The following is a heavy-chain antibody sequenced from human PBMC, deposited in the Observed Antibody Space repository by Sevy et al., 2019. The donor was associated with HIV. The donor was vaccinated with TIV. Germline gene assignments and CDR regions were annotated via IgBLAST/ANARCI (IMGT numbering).Heavy chain of an antibody. CDR2: FDPEDGET. Sequence: ASVKVASKVSGYTLTQLSMHWVRQAPGKGLEWMGSFDPEDGETIYAQKFQGRVTMTEDTSTDTAYMELSSLKSEDTAVFYCAITKDYYDSSGYPFDYWGQGTLVTVSS. CDR1: GYTLTQLS. D-gene: IGHD3-22*01. CDR3: AITKDYYDSSGYPFDY. V-gene: IGHV1-24*01. J-gene: IGHJ4*02.